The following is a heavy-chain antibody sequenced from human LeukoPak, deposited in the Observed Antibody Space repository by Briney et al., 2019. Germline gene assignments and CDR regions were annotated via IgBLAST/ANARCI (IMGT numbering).Heavy chain of an antibody. V-gene: IGHV4-4*07. CDR2: IYTSGST. D-gene: IGHD3-9*01. CDR3: ARVDFDWLFDY. J-gene: IGHJ4*02. CDR1: GGSISSYY. Sequence: PSETLSLTCTVSGGSISSYYWSWIRQPAGKGLEWIGPIYTSGSTNYNPSLKSRVTMSVDTSKNLFSLKLSSVTAADTAVYYCARVDFDWLFDYWGQGTLVTVSS.